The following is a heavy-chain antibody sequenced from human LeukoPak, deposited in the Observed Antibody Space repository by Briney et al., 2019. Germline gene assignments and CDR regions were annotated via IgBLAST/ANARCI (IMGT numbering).Heavy chain of an antibody. D-gene: IGHD4-17*01. CDR1: GFTFSNFA. V-gene: IGHV3-30*18. CDR2: ISYDGGNK. J-gene: IGHJ4*02. CDR3: AKDGYGDHTVDY. Sequence: PGRPLRLSCAASGFTFSNFAMHWVRQAPGKGLVWVAIISYDGGNKYYADSAKGRITISRDNSKNMLYLQMNSLRVEDTAMYYCAKDGYGDHTVDYWGQGTQVTVSS.